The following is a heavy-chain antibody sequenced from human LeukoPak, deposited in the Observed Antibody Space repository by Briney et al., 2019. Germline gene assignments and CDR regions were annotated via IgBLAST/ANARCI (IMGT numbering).Heavy chain of an antibody. CDR1: GFSSYS. CDR2: IYSGGST. J-gene: IGHJ4*02. Sequence: GGSLRLSCAASGFSSYSLNWVRQAPGKGLEWVSLIYSGGSTYYADSVKGRFTISRDNSKNTLYLQMNSLRAEDTAVYYCARFNYYDSSGFYSFDYWGQGTLVTVSS. CDR3: ARFNYYDSSGFYSFDY. D-gene: IGHD3-22*01. V-gene: IGHV3-66*01.